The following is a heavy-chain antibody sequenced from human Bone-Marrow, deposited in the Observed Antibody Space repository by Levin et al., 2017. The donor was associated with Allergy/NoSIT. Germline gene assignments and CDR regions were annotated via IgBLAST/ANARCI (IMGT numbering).Heavy chain of an antibody. D-gene: IGHD5-12*01. CDR1: GFTLSEYY. V-gene: IGHV3-72*01. J-gene: IGHJ3*01. Sequence: RTGGSLRLSCAASGFTLSEYYMDWVRQAPGKGLEWVGRSRDKPNSYTTDYAASVRGRFTISRDENSLYLQMYSLKTDDTAVYYCARTLSYAAYDSWGQGTMVTVSS. CDR3: ARTLSYAAYDS. CDR2: SRDKPNSYTT.